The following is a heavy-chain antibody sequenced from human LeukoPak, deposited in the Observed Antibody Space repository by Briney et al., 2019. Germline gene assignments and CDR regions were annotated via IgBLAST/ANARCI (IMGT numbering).Heavy chain of an antibody. V-gene: IGHV3-7*01. Sequence: PGGSLRLSCIASGFTFNSYWMSWVRQAPGKGLEWVANIKQDGSDKYYMDSVKGRFTISRDNAKNSLYLQMNSLRAEDTAVFYCARDRGNGYRDYWGQGTLVTVSS. CDR3: ARDRGNGYRDY. CDR2: IKQDGSDK. CDR1: GFTFNSYW. D-gene: IGHD5-24*01. J-gene: IGHJ4*02.